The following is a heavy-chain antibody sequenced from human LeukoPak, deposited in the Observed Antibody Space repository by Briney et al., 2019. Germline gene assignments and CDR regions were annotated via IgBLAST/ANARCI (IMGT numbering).Heavy chain of an antibody. CDR1: GGTFSSYA. Sequence: GASVKVSCKASGGTFSSYAISWVRQAPGQGLEWMGGIIPIFGTANYAQKFQGRVTITADESTSTAYMELSSLRSEDTVVYYCGRSPSTASVDYYYYYGMDVWGKGTTVTVSS. J-gene: IGHJ6*04. V-gene: IGHV1-69*13. D-gene: IGHD4-23*01. CDR3: GRSPSTASVDYYYYYGMDV. CDR2: IIPIFGTA.